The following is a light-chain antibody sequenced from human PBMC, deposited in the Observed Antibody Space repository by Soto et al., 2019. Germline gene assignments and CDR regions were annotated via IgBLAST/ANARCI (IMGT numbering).Light chain of an antibody. J-gene: IGKJ1*01. CDR1: QSFSSTF. Sequence: EIVLTQSPGTLSLSPGERATLSCRASQSFSSTFLAWYRQKPGQAPRLLIYSASNRATGIPDRFSGSGSGTDFTLTISRLEPEDFAVYYCQQYGSAPGAFGQGTKVEIK. V-gene: IGKV3-20*01. CDR2: SAS. CDR3: QQYGSAPGA.